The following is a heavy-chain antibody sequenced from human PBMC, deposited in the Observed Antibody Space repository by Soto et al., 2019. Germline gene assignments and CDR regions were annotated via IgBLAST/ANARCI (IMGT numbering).Heavy chain of an antibody. D-gene: IGHD3-16*01. Sequence: GGSLRLSCAASGFTFDDYAMHWVRQAPGKGLEWVSGISWNSGSIGYADSVKGRFTISRDNAKNSLYLQMNSLRAEDTALYYCAKSIDDYIWGSYGSWGQGTLVTVSS. CDR2: ISWNSGSI. CDR1: GFTFDDYA. V-gene: IGHV3-9*01. CDR3: AKSIDDYIWGSYGS. J-gene: IGHJ4*02.